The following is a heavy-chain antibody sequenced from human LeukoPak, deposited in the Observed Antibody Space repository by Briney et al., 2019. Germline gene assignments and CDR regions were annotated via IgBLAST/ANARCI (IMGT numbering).Heavy chain of an antibody. V-gene: IGHV3-7*01. CDR1: GLTFSDFW. Sequence: GGPLRLSFAASGLTFSDFWISWFGKAQGRGLEWVANIKQDGSQKSYVNSVKGRFTISRDNAEMSVYLQMNSLRAEDTAVYFCVREDGGGFGSWGRGTLVSVSS. D-gene: IGHD3-10*01. CDR2: IKQDGSQK. CDR3: VREDGGGFGS. J-gene: IGHJ5*01.